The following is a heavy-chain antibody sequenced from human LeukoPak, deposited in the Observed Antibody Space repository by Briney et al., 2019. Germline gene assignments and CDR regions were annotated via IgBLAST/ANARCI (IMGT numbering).Heavy chain of an antibody. V-gene: IGHV3-53*01. CDR2: IYSGGST. Sequence: GGSLRLSCAASGFTVSGNYMSWVRQAPGKGLEWVSVIYSGGSTYYADSVKGRFTISRDNSKNTLYLQMNSLRAEDTAVYYCGYDSSGYYYEDYWGQGTLVTVSS. J-gene: IGHJ4*02. D-gene: IGHD3-22*01. CDR1: GFTVSGNY. CDR3: GYDSSGYYYEDY.